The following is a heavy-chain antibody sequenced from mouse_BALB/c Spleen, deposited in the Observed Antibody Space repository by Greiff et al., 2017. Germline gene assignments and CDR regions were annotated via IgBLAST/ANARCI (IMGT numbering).Heavy chain of an antibody. CDR1: GFNIKDYY. J-gene: IGHJ2*01. D-gene: IGHD1-1*01. V-gene: IGHV14-1*02. Sequence: EVKLQESGAELVRPGALVKLSCKASGFNIKDYYMHWVKQRPEQGLEWIGWIDPENGNTIYDPKFQGKASITADTSSNTAYLQLSSLTSEDTAVYYCANLYYYGSSYDYWGQGTTLTVSS. CDR3: ANLYYYGSSYDY. CDR2: IDPENGNT.